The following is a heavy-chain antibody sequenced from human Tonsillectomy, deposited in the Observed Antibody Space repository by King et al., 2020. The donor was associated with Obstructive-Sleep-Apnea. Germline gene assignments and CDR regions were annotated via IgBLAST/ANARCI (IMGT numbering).Heavy chain of an antibody. CDR2: ISSSSTYI. V-gene: IGHV3-21*01. D-gene: IGHD4-17*01. J-gene: IGHJ4*02. Sequence: VQLVESGGGLVKPGGSLRLSCAASGFTFGSYSMNWVRQAPGKGLEWVSSISSSSTYIYYADSVKGRFTISRDNAKNSLYLQMNSLRAEDTAVYYCARDPLYPDRYGDYDGVGMCDFWGQGTLVTVSS. CDR1: GFTFGSYS. CDR3: ARDPLYPDRYGDYDGVGMCDF.